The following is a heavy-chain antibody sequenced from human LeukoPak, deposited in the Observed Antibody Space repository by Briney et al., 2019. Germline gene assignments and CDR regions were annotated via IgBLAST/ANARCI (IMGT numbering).Heavy chain of an antibody. Sequence: GGSLRLSCAASGFTFSSYSMNWVRQAPGKGLEWVSSISSSSYIYYADSVKGRFTISRDNAKNSLYLQMNSLRAEDTAVYYCARDTIGVVDEPFDYWGQGTLVTVSS. J-gene: IGHJ4*02. V-gene: IGHV3-21*01. CDR2: ISSSSYI. CDR3: ARDTIGVVDEPFDY. D-gene: IGHD3-3*01. CDR1: GFTFSSYS.